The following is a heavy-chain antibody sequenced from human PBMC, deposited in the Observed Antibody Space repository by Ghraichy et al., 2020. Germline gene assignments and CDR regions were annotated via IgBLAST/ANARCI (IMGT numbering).Heavy chain of an antibody. V-gene: IGHV1-2*02. CDR3: ARAWELSPFDY. CDR1: RSTFSGSF. Sequence: ASVKVSCKASRSTFSGSFMRFVRLAPGQRLEWMGWINPNSGGTNYAQKFQGRVTMTRATSISTAYMELSRLRSDDTAVYYCARAWELSPFDYWGQGTLVTVSS. CDR2: INPNSGGT. D-gene: IGHD1-26*01. J-gene: IGHJ4*02.